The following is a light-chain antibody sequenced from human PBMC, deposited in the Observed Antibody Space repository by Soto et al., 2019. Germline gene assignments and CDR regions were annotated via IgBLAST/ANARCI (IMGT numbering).Light chain of an antibody. CDR3: MQALQTPWT. V-gene: IGKV2-28*01. Sequence: DIGMTQSPLSLPVTPGEPASISCRSIQILLHDNGYNYLYWYLQKPGQSPQLLIYVSSNRASGVSARFNGSRSGTDFTLRISRVEAEDVGVYYCMQALQTPWTFGQGTKVEIK. J-gene: IGKJ1*01. CDR2: VSS. CDR1: QILLHDNGYNY.